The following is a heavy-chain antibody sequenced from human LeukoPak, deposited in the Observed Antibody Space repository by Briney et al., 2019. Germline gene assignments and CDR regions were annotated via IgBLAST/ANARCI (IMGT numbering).Heavy chain of an antibody. CDR1: GGSISSSNW. CDR3: ARAPNAGGNGAFDI. J-gene: IGHJ3*02. Sequence: SGTLSLTCAVSGGSISSSNWWSWVRQPPGKGLEWIGSLYHSGSTYYNPSLKSRVTISIDTSKNHFSLKLNSVTAADTAVYYCARAPNAGGNGAFDIWGQGTKVTVSS. CDR2: LYHSGST. V-gene: IGHV4-4*02. D-gene: IGHD4-23*01.